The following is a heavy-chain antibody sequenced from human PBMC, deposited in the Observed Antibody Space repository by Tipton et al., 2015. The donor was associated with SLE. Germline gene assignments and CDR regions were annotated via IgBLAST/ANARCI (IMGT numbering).Heavy chain of an antibody. Sequence: GSLRLSCTVSGGSISSSSYYWGWIRQPPGKGLEWIGSIYYSGSTYYNPSLKSRVTISVDTSKNQFSLKLSSVTAADTAVYYCARRWDDGSYPYFDYWGQGTLVTVSS. J-gene: IGHJ4*02. D-gene: IGHD1-26*01. CDR1: GGSISSSSYY. V-gene: IGHV4-39*07. CDR3: ARRWDDGSYPYFDY. CDR2: IYYSGST.